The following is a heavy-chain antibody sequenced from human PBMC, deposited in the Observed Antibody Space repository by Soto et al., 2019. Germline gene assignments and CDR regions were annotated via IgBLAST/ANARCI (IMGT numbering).Heavy chain of an antibody. Sequence: ASVKVSCKASGYTFTSYAMHWVRQAPRQRLEWMGWINAGNGNTKYSQKFQGRVTITRDTSASTAYMELSSLRSEDTAVYYCARDIAALLWFGDSPLGYLDYWGQGTLVTVSS. V-gene: IGHV1-3*01. CDR1: GYTFTSYA. CDR2: INAGNGNT. D-gene: IGHD3-10*01. CDR3: ARDIAALLWFGDSPLGYLDY. J-gene: IGHJ4*02.